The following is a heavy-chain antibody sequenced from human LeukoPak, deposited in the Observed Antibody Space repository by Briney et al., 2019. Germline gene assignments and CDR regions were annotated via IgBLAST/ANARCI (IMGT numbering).Heavy chain of an antibody. V-gene: IGHV1-2*02. D-gene: IGHD6-6*01. J-gene: IGHJ4*02. CDR2: INPNSGGT. CDR1: GYTFTAYY. CDR3: ARDSIAARQLSY. Sequence: ASVKLSCKASGYTFTAYYMHWVRQAPGQGLEWMGWINPNSGGTKYAQKFQGRVTMTRDTSIGTVYMELSRLRSDDTAVYYCARDSIAARQLSYWGQGTLVTVSS.